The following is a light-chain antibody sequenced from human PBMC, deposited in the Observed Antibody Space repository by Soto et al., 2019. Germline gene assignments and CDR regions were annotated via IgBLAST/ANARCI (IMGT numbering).Light chain of an antibody. Sequence: EIVLTQSPGTLSLSPGERATLSCRASQSVSSSYLAWYQQKPGQAPRLLIYGASSRATGIPYRFSGSGSGTDFTLTISRLEPEDFAVYYCQQYGSSPAIXGQGTRLEIK. CDR2: GAS. CDR1: QSVSSSY. J-gene: IGKJ5*01. CDR3: QQYGSSPAI. V-gene: IGKV3-20*01.